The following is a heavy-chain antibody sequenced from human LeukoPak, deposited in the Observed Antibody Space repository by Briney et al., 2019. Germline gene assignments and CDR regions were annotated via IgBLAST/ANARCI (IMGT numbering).Heavy chain of an antibody. Sequence: SVKVSCKASGGTFSSYAISWVRQAPGQGLEWMGGIIPIFGTANYAQKFQGRVTITADQSTSTAYMELSSLRSEDTAVYYCAGSYYKSYFDYWGQGTLGTVSS. D-gene: IGHD3-10*01. CDR2: IIPIFGTA. J-gene: IGHJ4*02. V-gene: IGHV1-69*01. CDR1: GGTFSSYA. CDR3: AGSYYKSYFDY.